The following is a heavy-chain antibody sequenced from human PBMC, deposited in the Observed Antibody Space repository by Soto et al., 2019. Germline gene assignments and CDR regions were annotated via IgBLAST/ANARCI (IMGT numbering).Heavy chain of an antibody. CDR3: GSGSYPEYYYYYGMDV. CDR1: GYSFTSYW. Sequence: GESLKISCKGSGYSFTSYWIGWVRQMPGKGLEWMGIIYPGDSDTRYSPSFQGQVTISADKSISTAYLQWSSLKASDTAMYYCGSGSYPEYYYYYGMDVWGQGTTVTVSS. J-gene: IGHJ6*02. D-gene: IGHD3-10*01. V-gene: IGHV5-51*01. CDR2: IYPGDSDT.